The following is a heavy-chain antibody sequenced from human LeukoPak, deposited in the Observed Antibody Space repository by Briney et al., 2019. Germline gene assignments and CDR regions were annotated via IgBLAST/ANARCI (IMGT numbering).Heavy chain of an antibody. J-gene: IGHJ4*02. CDR1: GFTFSNYA. CDR3: ARGGGGYITTN. D-gene: IGHD6-25*01. CDR2: INHSGST. V-gene: IGHV4-34*01. Sequence: PGGSLRLSCAASGFTFSNYAMTWVRQPPGKGLEWIGEINHSGSTNYNPSLKSRVTISVDTSKNQFSLKLSSVTAADTAVYYCARGGGGYITTNWGQGTLVTVSS.